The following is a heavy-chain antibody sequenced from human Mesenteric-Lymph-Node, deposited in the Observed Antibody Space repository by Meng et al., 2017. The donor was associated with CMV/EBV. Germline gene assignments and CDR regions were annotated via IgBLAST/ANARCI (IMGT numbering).Heavy chain of an antibody. CDR2: INHSGST. Sequence: QVQIHQRGAGLLKPSETLSVTCAVYGGSFSGYYWNWIRQSPEKGLEWIGEINHSGSTTYNPSFTSRIIISVDTSTNQISLNMSSVTAADTAVYYCARGSSYDILTGYFDYWGQGALVTSPQ. CDR1: GGSFSGYY. CDR3: ARGSSYDILTGYFDY. D-gene: IGHD3-9*01. J-gene: IGHJ4*02. V-gene: IGHV4-34*01.